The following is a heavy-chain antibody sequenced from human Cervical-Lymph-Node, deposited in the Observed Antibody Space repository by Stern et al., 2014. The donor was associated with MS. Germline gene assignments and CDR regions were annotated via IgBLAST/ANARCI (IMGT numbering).Heavy chain of an antibody. J-gene: IGHJ6*02. CDR3: ARGELKEGLVRGMDV. D-gene: IGHD1-26*01. CDR2: LIPIFGAA. CDR1: GGTFSSYA. V-gene: IGHV1-69*01. Sequence: VQLVESGAEVKKPGSSVKVSCKASGGTFSSYAIRWVRQAPGKGLEWMGGLIPIFGAANYAQKFQGRVTITADESTSTAYMELSSLRSEDTAVYYCARGELKEGLVRGMDVWGQGTTVTVSS.